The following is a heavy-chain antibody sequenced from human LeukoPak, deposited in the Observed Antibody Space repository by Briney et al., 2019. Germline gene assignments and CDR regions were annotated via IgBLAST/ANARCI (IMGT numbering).Heavy chain of an antibody. CDR1: GFTFSSYW. D-gene: IGHD6-13*01. CDR3: ARVQGSSWYVDYYYYYMDV. Sequence: GGSLRLSCAASGFTFSSYWMSWVRQAPGKGLEWVANIKQDGSEKYYVDSVKGRFTISRDNAKNSLYLQMNSLRAEDTAVYYCARVQGSSWYVDYYYYYMDVWGKGTTVTISS. CDR2: IKQDGSEK. V-gene: IGHV3-7*01. J-gene: IGHJ6*03.